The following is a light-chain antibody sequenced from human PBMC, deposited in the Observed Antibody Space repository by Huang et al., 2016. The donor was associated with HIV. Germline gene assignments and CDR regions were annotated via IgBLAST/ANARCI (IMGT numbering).Light chain of an antibody. CDR3: QQYTTSPPLT. CDR2: GAS. V-gene: IGKV3-20*01. Sequence: EIVLTQSPGTLSLSPGERATLSCRASQSVTSNYLAWYQQRHGQAPRLLIYGASSRATGIPSRFTGSGSGTDFTLTISRLEPEDFAVYYCQQYTTSPPLTFGGGTRVEIK. J-gene: IGKJ4*01. CDR1: QSVTSNY.